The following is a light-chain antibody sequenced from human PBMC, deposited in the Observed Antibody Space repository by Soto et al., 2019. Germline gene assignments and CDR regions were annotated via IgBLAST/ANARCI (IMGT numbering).Light chain of an antibody. J-gene: IGKJ1*01. CDR3: QQYYSTRT. CDR2: WAS. CDR1: QSVLYSSNNKNY. V-gene: IGKV4-1*01. Sequence: DIVMTQSPDSLAVSLGERATINCKSSQSVLYSSNNKNYLAWYQQKPGQPPKLLIYWASTRDSGVADRFSGSGSGTDFTLTISSLQAEDVAVYYCQQYYSTRTFGQGTKVEIK.